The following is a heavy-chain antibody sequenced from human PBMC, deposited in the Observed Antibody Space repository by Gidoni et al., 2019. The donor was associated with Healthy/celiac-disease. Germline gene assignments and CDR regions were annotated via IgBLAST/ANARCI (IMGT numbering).Heavy chain of an antibody. D-gene: IGHD1-26*01. Sequence: QVQLQESGPGLVKPSQTLSLTCTASGDSIISDSYHCSWIRQPAGKGLEWIGRLYTSGSTHYNPSLKSRVTISVDTSKNQFSLKLSSVTAADTAVYYCARDYSGSHYYYYYGVDVWGQGTTVTVSS. V-gene: IGHV4-61*02. J-gene: IGHJ6*02. CDR3: ARDYSGSHYYYYYGVDV. CDR1: GDSIISDSYH. CDR2: LYTSGST.